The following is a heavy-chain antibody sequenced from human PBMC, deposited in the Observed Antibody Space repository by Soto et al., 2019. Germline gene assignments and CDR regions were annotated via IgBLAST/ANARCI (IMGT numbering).Heavy chain of an antibody. J-gene: IGHJ6*03. V-gene: IGHV3-48*01. CDR1: GFTCSSYS. Sequence: GGSLRLSCAASGFTCSSYSMNWVRQAPGKGLEWVSYISSSSTIYQADSVKGRFTISRDNAKNSLYLQMNSLRAEDTAVYYCARFFSVNYYYMEVWGKGTTVTVSS. CDR3: ARFFSVNYYYMEV. D-gene: IGHD3-3*01. CDR2: ISSSSTI.